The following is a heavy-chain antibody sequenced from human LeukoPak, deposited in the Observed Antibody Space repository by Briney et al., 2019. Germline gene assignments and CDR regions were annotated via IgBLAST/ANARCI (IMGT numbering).Heavy chain of an antibody. CDR2: IYYSGNI. CDR3: ARNWNYFDY. CDR1: GGSISSGDYY. J-gene: IGHJ4*02. D-gene: IGHD1-1*01. Sequence: PSETLSLTCTVSGGSISSGDYYWTWIRQHPGKGLEWIVYIYYSGNIYYNPSLKSRVTISVDTSKNQFSLKLSSVTAADTAVYYCARNWNYFDYWGQGTLVTVSS. V-gene: IGHV4-31*03.